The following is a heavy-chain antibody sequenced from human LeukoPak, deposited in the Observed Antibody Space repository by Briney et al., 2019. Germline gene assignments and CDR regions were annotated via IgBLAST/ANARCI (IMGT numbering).Heavy chain of an antibody. J-gene: IGHJ3*02. D-gene: IGHD3-10*01. V-gene: IGHV3-30*04. CDR2: ISYDGSNK. CDR1: GFTFSSYA. CDR3: ARNYGSGYDAFDI. Sequence: PGRSLRLSCAASGFTFSSYAMHWVRQAPGKGLEWVAVISYDGSNKYYADSVKGRFTIPRDNSKNTLYLQMNSLRAEDTAVYYCARNYGSGYDAFDIWGQGTMVTVSS.